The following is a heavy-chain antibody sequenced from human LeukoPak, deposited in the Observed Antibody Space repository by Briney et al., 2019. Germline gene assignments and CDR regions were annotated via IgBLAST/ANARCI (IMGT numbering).Heavy chain of an antibody. CDR3: ARAGYGDPHFDF. CDR1: GFTFSSNW. D-gene: IGHD4-17*01. V-gene: IGHV3-74*01. Sequence: GGSLTLSCAASGFTFSSNWMHWVRQAPGKGLVWVSRINRDGSSTSYADSVKGRFTISRDNAKNTLYLQMNSLRAEDTAVYYCARAGYGDPHFDFWGQGTLVTVSS. CDR2: INRDGSST. J-gene: IGHJ4*02.